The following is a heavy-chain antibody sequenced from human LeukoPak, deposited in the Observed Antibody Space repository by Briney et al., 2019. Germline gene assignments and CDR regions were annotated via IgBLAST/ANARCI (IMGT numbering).Heavy chain of an antibody. Sequence: GGSPRLSCAASGFTFSSYAMSWVRQAPGRGVEGVSAISGSGGSTYYADSVKGRFTISRDNSKNTLYLQMNNLRAEDTAVYYCAKTLAYCAGDCYAYYYYGMDVWGKGTTVTVSS. J-gene: IGHJ6*04. CDR3: AKTLAYCAGDCYAYYYYGMDV. CDR2: ISGSGGST. CDR1: GFTFSSYA. V-gene: IGHV3-23*01. D-gene: IGHD2-21*02.